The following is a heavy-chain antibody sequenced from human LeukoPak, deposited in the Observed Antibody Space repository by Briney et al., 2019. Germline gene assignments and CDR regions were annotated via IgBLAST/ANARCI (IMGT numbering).Heavy chain of an antibody. CDR1: GGTFSSYA. J-gene: IGHJ5*02. V-gene: IGHV1-69*13. CDR2: IIPIFGTA. Sequence: ASVKVSCKASGGTFSSYAISWVRQAPGQGLEWMGGIIPIFGTANYAQKFQGRVTITADESTSTPYMELSSLRPEDTAVYYSARGGYSYGAGWFDPWGQGTLVTVSS. D-gene: IGHD5-18*01. CDR3: ARGGYSYGAGWFDP.